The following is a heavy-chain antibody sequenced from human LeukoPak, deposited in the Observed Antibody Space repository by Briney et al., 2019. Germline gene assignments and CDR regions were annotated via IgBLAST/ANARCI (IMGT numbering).Heavy chain of an antibody. J-gene: IGHJ4*02. CDR3: ARESFAARWD. V-gene: IGHV3-7*01. CDR1: GFTFSSYS. CDR2: IKQDGSQK. D-gene: IGHD6-6*01. Sequence: GGSLRLSCAASGFTFSSYSMNWVRQAPGKGLEWVANIKQDGSQKSYVDSVKGRFTISRDNANNLLYLQMNSLRAEDTAVYYCARESFAARWDWGQGTLVTVSS.